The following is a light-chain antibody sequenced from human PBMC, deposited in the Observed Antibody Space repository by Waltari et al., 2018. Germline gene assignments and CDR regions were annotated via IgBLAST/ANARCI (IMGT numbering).Light chain of an antibody. J-gene: IGKJ4*02. Sequence: DIVMTQSPESLAVSLCERATISCKTSESVLYSSNNKNHLAWFQQKPGQPPRLLLYWASTRESGVPDRFIGSGSETDFTLTVTRLQAEDVAVYYCQQYYNTPLTFGGGTKVEVK. CDR2: WAS. V-gene: IGKV4-1*01. CDR3: QQYYNTPLT. CDR1: ESVLYSSNNKNH.